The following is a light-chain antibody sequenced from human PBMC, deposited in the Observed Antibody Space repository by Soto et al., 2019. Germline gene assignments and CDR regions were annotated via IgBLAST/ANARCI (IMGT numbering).Light chain of an antibody. J-gene: IGLJ2*01. CDR3: SLYATTNTLL. V-gene: IGLV2-14*03. CDR2: DIN. Sequence: QSALTQPASVSGSPGQSITISCAGSSSDVGDFNYVSWYQHHPGRAPQLIIYDINNRPSWVSNRFSVSKSGNTASLTISGLQAEDEADYFCSLYATTNTLLFGGGTKLTVL. CDR1: SSDVGDFNY.